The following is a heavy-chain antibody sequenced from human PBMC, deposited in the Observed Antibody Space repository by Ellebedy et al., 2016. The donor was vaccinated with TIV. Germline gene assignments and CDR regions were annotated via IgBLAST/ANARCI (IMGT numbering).Heavy chain of an antibody. CDR2: TYYRSKWYN. V-gene: IGHV6-1*01. J-gene: IGHJ4*02. CDR3: AREDSSAWDPYYFDY. D-gene: IGHD6-19*01. CDR1: GDSVSSNSAA. Sequence: MPSETLSLTCAISGDSVSSNSAAWNWIRQSPSRGLEWLGKTYYRSKWYNDYAVSVESRITINPDTSKNQFSLQLNSVTPEDTAVYYCAREDSSAWDPYYFDYWGPGTLVTVSS.